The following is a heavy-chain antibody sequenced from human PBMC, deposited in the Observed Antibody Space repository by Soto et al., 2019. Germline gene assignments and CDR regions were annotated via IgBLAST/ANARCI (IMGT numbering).Heavy chain of an antibody. CDR2: ISYDGSNK. J-gene: IGHJ5*02. D-gene: IGHD6-13*01. V-gene: IGHV3-30-3*01. Sequence: PGGSLRLSCAASGFTFSSYAMHWVRQAPGKGLEWVAVISYDGSNKYYADSVKGRFTISRDNSNYTLYLQMNTLRAEDTAVYYCAREYSTTWRNWVDPWGQGTLVTVSS. CDR3: AREYSTTWRNWVDP. CDR1: GFTFSSYA.